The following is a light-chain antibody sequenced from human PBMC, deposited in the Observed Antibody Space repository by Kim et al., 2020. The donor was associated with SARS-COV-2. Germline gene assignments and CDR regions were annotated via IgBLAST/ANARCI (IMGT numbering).Light chain of an antibody. Sequence: DIQLTQSPSTLSASVGDRVTITCRASQSLGNWLAWYQQKPGKTPNLLIYDASSLESGVPSRFSGSGSATEFTLTISSLQPDDFATYYCQPYNDYPLTFGGGTKVDIK. CDR2: DAS. CDR3: QPYNDYPLT. V-gene: IGKV1-5*01. CDR1: QSLGNW. J-gene: IGKJ4*01.